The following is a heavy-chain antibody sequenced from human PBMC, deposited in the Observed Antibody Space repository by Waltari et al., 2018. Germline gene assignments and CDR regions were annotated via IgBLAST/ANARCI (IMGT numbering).Heavy chain of an antibody. CDR3: ARGGGPRTVVALTFDY. Sequence: QVQLVQAGAEVKKPGASVRVSCKASGSPFTNFGIHWGRQAPGHGLEWMGWVSPYTGNTDYEEKFQGRVTMTTDTSTSTAYLEVRNLRSDDTAVYFCARGGGPRTVVALTFDYWGEGTLVSVSS. V-gene: IGHV1-18*01. CDR1: GSPFTNFG. D-gene: IGHD3-22*01. J-gene: IGHJ4*01. CDR2: VSPYTGNT.